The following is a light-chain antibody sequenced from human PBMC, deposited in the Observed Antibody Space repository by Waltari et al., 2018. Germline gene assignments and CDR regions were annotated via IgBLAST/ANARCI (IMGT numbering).Light chain of an antibody. V-gene: IGKV3-15*01. CDR3: QQYNNWQIT. CDR1: QSVSSN. Sequence: EIVMTQSPATLSVSPGERSTLSCRVSQSVSSNLAWYQQKPGRAPRLLIYGASTRTTGIPARFSGSGSGTEFTLTISRLQSEDFAVYYCQQYNNWQITFGQGTRVEIK. CDR2: GAS. J-gene: IGKJ5*01.